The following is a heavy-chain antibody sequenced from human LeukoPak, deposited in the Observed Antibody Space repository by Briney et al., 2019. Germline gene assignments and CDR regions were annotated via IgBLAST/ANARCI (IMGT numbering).Heavy chain of an antibody. CDR2: IYYSGST. Sequence: PSETLSLTCTVSSGSISSYYWSWIRQPPGKGLEWIGYIYYSGSTNYNPSLKSRVTISVDTSKNQFSLKLSSVTAADTAVYYCARDSADNYYYYMDVWGKGTTVTVSS. CDR1: SGSISSYY. CDR3: ARDSADNYYYYMDV. D-gene: IGHD3-10*01. V-gene: IGHV4-59*01. J-gene: IGHJ6*03.